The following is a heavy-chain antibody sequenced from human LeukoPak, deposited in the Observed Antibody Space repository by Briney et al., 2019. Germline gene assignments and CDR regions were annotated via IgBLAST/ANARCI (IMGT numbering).Heavy chain of an antibody. J-gene: IGHJ4*02. CDR2: IYYSGST. Sequence: SETLSLTCTVSGGSISSYYWSWIRQPPGKRLEWIGHIYYSGSTNYNPALKSRVTISVDTSKNQFSLKLSSVTAADTAVYYCASRSSIWSGYQDTLYYFDSWGQGTLVTVSS. D-gene: IGHD3-3*01. CDR1: GGSISSYY. V-gene: IGHV4-59*01. CDR3: ASRSSIWSGYQDTLYYFDS.